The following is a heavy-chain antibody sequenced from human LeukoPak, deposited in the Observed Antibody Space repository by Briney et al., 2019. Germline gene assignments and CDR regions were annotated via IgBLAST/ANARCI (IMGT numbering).Heavy chain of an antibody. CDR2: IYYSGST. CDR1: GGSISSSSYY. D-gene: IGHD5-24*01. CDR3: ARVFGDGYNY. V-gene: IGHV4-39*07. Sequence: SETLSLTCTVSGGSISSSSYYWGWIRQPPGKGLEWIGSIYYSGSTYYNPSLKSRVTISVDTSKNQFSLKLSSVTAADTAVYYCARVFGDGYNYWGQGTLVTVSS. J-gene: IGHJ4*02.